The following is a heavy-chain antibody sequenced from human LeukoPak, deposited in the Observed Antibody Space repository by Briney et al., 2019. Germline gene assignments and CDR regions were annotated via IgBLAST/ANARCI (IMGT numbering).Heavy chain of an antibody. Sequence: PGGSLRLSCVVSGFMFSNYAMSWVRQAPRKGLEWVSGISGSGGSTHYVDSVKGRFTISRDNSKNMVYLQMNNLRADDTAVYYCAKSVVVITFRFDDWGQGALVTVSS. D-gene: IGHD2-15*01. CDR1: GFMFSNYA. J-gene: IGHJ4*02. CDR2: ISGSGGST. CDR3: AKSVVVITFRFDD. V-gene: IGHV3-23*01.